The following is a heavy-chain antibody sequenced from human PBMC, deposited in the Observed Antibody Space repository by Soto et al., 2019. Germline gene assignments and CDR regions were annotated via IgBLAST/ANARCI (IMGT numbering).Heavy chain of an antibody. J-gene: IGHJ4*02. CDR2: ISSSSYI. D-gene: IGHD3-22*01. CDR1: GFTFSSYS. CDR3: ARDKADYYDSSGPEVPGY. Sequence: PGGSLRLSCAASGFTFSSYSMNWVRQAPGKGLEWVSSISSSSYIYYADSVKGRFTISRDNAKNSLYLQMNSLRAEDTAVYYCARDKADYYDSSGPEVPGYWGQGTLVTVSS. V-gene: IGHV3-21*01.